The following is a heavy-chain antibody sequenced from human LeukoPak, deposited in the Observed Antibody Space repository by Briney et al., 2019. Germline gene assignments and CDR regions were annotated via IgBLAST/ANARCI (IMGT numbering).Heavy chain of an antibody. CDR2: INPSGSST. J-gene: IGHJ2*01. CDR1: GYSFTSHY. CDR3: ARVGPRIEPRYFDL. Sequence: ASVKVSCKASGYSFTSHYMHWVRQAPGQGLEWLGLINPSGSSTLYAQKFQGRVTMTRDMSTTTDYMELSSLRSEDTAVYYCARVGPRIEPRYFDLWGRGTLVTVSS. V-gene: IGHV1-46*01.